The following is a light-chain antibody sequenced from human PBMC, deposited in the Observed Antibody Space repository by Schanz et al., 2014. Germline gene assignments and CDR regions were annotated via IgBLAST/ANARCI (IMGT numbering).Light chain of an antibody. CDR1: SSDVGGYKY. J-gene: IGLJ3*02. CDR3: GSYTGSSTLAK. V-gene: IGLV2-8*01. Sequence: QSALTQPPSASGSPGQSVTISCTGTSSDVGGYKYVSWYQQHPGKAPKLIIYEVSTRPSGVPDRFSGSKSGNTASLTVSGLQAEDEAEYYCGSYTGSSTLAKFGGGTKLTVL. CDR2: EVS.